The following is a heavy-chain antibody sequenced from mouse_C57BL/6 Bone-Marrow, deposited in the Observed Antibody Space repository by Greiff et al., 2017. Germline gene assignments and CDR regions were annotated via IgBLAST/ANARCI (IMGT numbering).Heavy chain of an antibody. D-gene: IGHD1-1*01. V-gene: IGHV14-4*01. J-gene: IGHJ1*03. CDR2: IDPENGDT. Sequence: VQLQQSGAELVRPGASVKLSCTASGFNIKDDYMHWVKQRPEQGLEWIGWIDPENGDTEYASKFQGKATITADTSSNTAYLELSRLRSEDTAVYYCNTGLMGSSTRYFDVWGTGTTVTVSS. CDR1: GFNIKDDY. CDR3: NTGLMGSSTRYFDV.